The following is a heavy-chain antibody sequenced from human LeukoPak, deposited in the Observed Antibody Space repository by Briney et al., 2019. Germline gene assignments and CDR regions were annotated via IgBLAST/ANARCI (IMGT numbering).Heavy chain of an antibody. CDR2: IWYDGTHK. D-gene: IGHD5-24*01. Sequence: PGGSLRLPCAASGFTFSSCGFHWVRQAPGKGLEWVAVIWYDGTHKYYADSVKGRLTISRDNSKNTVYLQMNSLRAEDTAVYYCVKDRGDGYRGFDYWGQGTLVTVSS. J-gene: IGHJ4*02. CDR1: GFTFSSCG. CDR3: VKDRGDGYRGFDY. V-gene: IGHV3-33*06.